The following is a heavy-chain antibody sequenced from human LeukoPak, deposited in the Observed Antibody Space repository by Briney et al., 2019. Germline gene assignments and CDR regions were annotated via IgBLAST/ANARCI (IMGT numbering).Heavy chain of an antibody. CDR3: AKGPASSDYYYYYMDV. CDR1: GFTVSSNY. Sequence: PGGSLRLSCAASGFTVSSNYMSWVRQAPGKGLEWVSAISGSGGSTYYADSVKGRFTISRDNSKNTLYLQMNSLRAEDTAVYYCAKGPASSDYYYYYMDVWGKGTTVTISS. CDR2: ISGSGGST. J-gene: IGHJ6*03. D-gene: IGHD2-2*01. V-gene: IGHV3-23*01.